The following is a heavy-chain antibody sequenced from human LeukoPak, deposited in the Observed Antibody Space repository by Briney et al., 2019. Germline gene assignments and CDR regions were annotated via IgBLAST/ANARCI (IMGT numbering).Heavy chain of an antibody. CDR1: GGTFSSYA. V-gene: IGHV1-69*04. J-gene: IGHJ5*02. CDR3: ARFRVQNWFDP. CDR2: IIPILGIA. Sequence: SVKVSCKASGGTFSSYAISWVRPAPGQGLEWMGRIIPILGIANYAQKFQGRVTITADKSTSTAYMELSSLRSEDTAVYYCARFRVQNWFDPWGQGTLVTVSS. D-gene: IGHD3-10*01.